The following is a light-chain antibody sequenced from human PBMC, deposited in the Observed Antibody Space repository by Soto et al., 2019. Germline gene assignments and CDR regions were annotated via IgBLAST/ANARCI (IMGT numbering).Light chain of an antibody. CDR1: QTVSRH. J-gene: IGKJ3*01. V-gene: IGKV3-11*01. CDR2: DTS. CDR3: QQRGNWPPGFT. Sequence: EIVLTQSPATLSLSPGERATLSCRASQTVSRHLAWYQQKPGQAPRLLIYDTSSRATGIPARFSGSGSGTDFTLTSSGLETEDFAVYYCQQRGNWPPGFTFGRGTTVDMK.